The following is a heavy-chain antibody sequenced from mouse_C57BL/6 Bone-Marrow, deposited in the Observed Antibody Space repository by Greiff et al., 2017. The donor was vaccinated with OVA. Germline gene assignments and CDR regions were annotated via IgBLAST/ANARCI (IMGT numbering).Heavy chain of an antibody. Sequence: EVQGVESGPELVKPGASVKIPCKASGYTFTDYNMDWVKQSHGKSLEWIGDINPNNGGTIYNQKFKGKATLTVDKSSSTAYMELRSLTSEDTAVYYGARRGGSSFWYFDVWGTGTTVTVSS. V-gene: IGHV1-18*01. D-gene: IGHD1-1*01. CDR2: INPNNGGT. J-gene: IGHJ1*03. CDR1: GYTFTDYN. CDR3: ARRGGSSFWYFDV.